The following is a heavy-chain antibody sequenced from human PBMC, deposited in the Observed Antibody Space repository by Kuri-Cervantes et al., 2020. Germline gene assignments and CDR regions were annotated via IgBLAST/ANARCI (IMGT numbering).Heavy chain of an antibody. CDR1: GYTFASYG. J-gene: IGHJ4*02. Sequence: ASVKVSCKASGYTFASYGISWVRQAPGRGLEWMGWISAYNGNTNYAQKLQGRVTMTTDTSTSTAYMELRSLRSDDTAVYYCARDYGDYGTADYWGQGTLVTVSS. CDR2: ISAYNGNT. CDR3: ARDYGDYGTADY. V-gene: IGHV1-18*01. D-gene: IGHD4-17*01.